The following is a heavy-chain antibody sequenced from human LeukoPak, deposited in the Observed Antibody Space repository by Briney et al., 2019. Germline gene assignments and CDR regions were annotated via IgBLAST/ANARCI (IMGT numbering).Heavy chain of an antibody. D-gene: IGHD3-22*01. V-gene: IGHV3-21*01. CDR3: ARDGHYDSSGYSCDF. CDR1: GFLFSNYW. CDR2: ISGSSANI. J-gene: IGHJ4*02. Sequence: GGSLRLSCAASGFLFSNYWMSWVRQAPGGGLEWVASISGSSANIFHADSVKGRFTISRDNAKQSLYLQMNSLGAEDTAVYYCARDGHYDSSGYSCDFWGQGTLVTVSS.